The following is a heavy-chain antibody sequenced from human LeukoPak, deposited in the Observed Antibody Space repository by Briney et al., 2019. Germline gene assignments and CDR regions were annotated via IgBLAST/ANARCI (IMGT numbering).Heavy chain of an antibody. CDR3: ARDGPRVTLEVIDAFDI. J-gene: IGHJ3*02. CDR1: GFTFSSYS. Sequence: PGGSLRLSCAASGFTFSSYSMNWVRQAPGKGLEWVSSIGSSSSYIYYADSVKGRFTISRDNAKNSLYLQMNSLRAEDTAVYYCARDGPRVTLEVIDAFDIWGQGTMVTVSS. V-gene: IGHV3-21*01. D-gene: IGHD3-16*01. CDR2: IGSSSSYI.